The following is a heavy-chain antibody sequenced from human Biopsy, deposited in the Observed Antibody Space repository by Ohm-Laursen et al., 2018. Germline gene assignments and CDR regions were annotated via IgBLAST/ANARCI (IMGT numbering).Heavy chain of an antibody. CDR1: GFTFSGYA. D-gene: IGHD3-10*01. J-gene: IGHJ5*02. CDR3: AKGRSGGTGHGNWFDP. CDR2: VTGSGRRT. V-gene: IGHV3-23*01. Sequence: SLRLSCAASGFTFSGYAMSWVRQGPEKGLEWVSVVTGSGRRTYYKDSVKGRFSISRDNSKNTLYLQKNSLRVEDTAVYYCAKGRSGGTGHGNWFDPWGQGTLVIVSS.